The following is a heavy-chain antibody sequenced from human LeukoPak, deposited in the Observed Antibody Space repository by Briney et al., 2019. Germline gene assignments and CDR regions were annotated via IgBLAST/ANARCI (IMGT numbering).Heavy chain of an antibody. D-gene: IGHD6-13*01. J-gene: IGHJ6*03. V-gene: IGHV4-34*01. CDR1: GGSFSGYY. CDR3: ARVRAAAGTGYYYYYYMDV. Sequence: SQTLSLTCAVYGGSFSGYYWGWILQPPGKGLEWIGEINHSGSTNYNPSLNSRVTISVDTSKNQFSLKLSSVTAADTAVYYCARVRAAAGTGYYYYYYMDVWGKGTTVTVSS. CDR2: INHSGST.